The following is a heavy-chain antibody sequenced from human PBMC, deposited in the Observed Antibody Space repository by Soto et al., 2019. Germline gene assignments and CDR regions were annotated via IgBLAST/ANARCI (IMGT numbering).Heavy chain of an antibody. D-gene: IGHD3-16*01. CDR3: AGQSPGAGDRAFDL. CDR1: GGTFNSYT. V-gene: IGHV1-69*02. J-gene: IGHJ3*01. CDR2: IIPILGLT. Sequence: HVQLVQSGAELKKPGSSVKVSCKPSGGTFNSYTFGWVRQAPGQGLEWVGRIIPILGLTNNAQKFQGRLTVTADKSTATAYMELSSLRSEDTAIYYCAGQSPGAGDRAFDLWGQGTMVTVSS.